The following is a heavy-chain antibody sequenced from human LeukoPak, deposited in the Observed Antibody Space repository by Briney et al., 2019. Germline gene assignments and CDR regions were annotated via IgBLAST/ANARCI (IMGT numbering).Heavy chain of an antibody. Sequence: GGSLRLSCAASGFTFSSYAMHWVRQAPGKGLEWVAVISYDGSNKYYADSVKGRFTISRDNSKNTLYLQMNSLRAEDTAVYYCASCPIFGVVTEYYLDYWGQGTLVTVSS. D-gene: IGHD3-3*01. J-gene: IGHJ4*02. CDR3: ASCPIFGVVTEYYLDY. CDR1: GFTFSSYA. V-gene: IGHV3-30-3*01. CDR2: ISYDGSNK.